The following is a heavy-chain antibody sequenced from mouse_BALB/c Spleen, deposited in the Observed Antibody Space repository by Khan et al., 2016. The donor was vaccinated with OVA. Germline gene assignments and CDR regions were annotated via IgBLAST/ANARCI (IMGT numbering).Heavy chain of an antibody. V-gene: IGHV5-6-5*01. D-gene: IGHD2-13*01. CDR1: GFTFSNYA. CDR3: ARDYWFTY. J-gene: IGHJ3*01. CDR2: ISSGGST. Sequence: EVKLLESGGGLVKPGGSLKLSCAASGFTFSNYAMSWVRQTPEKRLEWVASISSGGSTYYPDSVKGRFTIPRDNARNILYLQMSSLRSEDTAMYYCARDYWFTYWGQGTLVTVST.